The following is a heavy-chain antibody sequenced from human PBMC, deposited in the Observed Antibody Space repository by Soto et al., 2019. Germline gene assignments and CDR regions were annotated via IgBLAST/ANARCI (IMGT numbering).Heavy chain of an antibody. CDR2: INWSGADT. Sequence: EVQLVESGGGVVRPGGSLRLSCTASGFTFDDHGMSWVRQAPGKGLEWVSAINWSGADTGYADSVKGRFTISRDNGKNSLFLQMNSLRADDTAFFYCARMNGIADQYYLDVCGKGTTVTVSS. CDR1: GFTFDDHG. D-gene: IGHD6-13*01. V-gene: IGHV3-20*04. CDR3: ARMNGIADQYYLDV. J-gene: IGHJ6*03.